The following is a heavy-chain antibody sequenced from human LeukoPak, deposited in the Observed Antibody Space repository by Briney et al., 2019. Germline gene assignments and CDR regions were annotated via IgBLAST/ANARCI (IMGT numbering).Heavy chain of an antibody. CDR3: ARAKDVVVIADFDY. V-gene: IGHV1-46*01. CDR2: INPSGGLT. CDR1: GYTFTSYD. Sequence: ASVKVSCKASGYTFTSYDINWVRQAPGQGLEWMGIINPSGGLTTYAQKFQGRVTMTRDTSTSTVYMELSSLRSEDTAVYYCARAKDVVVIADFDYWGQGTLVTVSS. J-gene: IGHJ4*02. D-gene: IGHD2-21*01.